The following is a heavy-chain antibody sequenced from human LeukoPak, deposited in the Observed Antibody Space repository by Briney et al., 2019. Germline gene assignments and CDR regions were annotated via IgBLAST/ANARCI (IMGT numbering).Heavy chain of an antibody. CDR2: ISWNSGSI. V-gene: IGHV3-9*01. CDR3: AKDKWYDSSDYFDY. D-gene: IGHD3-22*01. CDR1: GFTFDDYA. J-gene: IGHJ4*02. Sequence: GRSLRLSCAASGFTFDDYAMHWVRQALGKGLDKNSGISWNSGSIGYADSVKGRFTISRDNAKNSLYLQMNSLRAKDPALYYCAKDKWYDSSDYFDYWGQGTLVTVSS.